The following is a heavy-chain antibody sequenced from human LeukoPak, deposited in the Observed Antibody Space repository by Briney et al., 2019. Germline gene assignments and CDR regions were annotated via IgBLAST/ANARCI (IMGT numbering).Heavy chain of an antibody. V-gene: IGHV3-30*19. D-gene: IGHD3-16*02. CDR2: ISYDGSNK. CDR1: GFTFSSYG. Sequence: GGSLRLSCAASGFTFSSYGMHWVRQAPGKGLEWVAVISYDGSNKYYADSVKGRFTISRDNSKNTLYLQMNSLRAEDTAVYYCARLSDSQNPFDYWGQGTLVTVSS. J-gene: IGHJ4*02. CDR3: ARLSDSQNPFDY.